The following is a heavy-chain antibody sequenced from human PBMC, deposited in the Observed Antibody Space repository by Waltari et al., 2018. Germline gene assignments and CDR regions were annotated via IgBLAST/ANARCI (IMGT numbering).Heavy chain of an antibody. Sequence: QVQRVGSGGGVVEPGGALRVSCAASEVNLSGHGMRWVSQAVGKGFEWLAFIRSFPTHRSSALSVKARLSIPSTNSMLLLRLPMNNLTSPCTAVLYCPQARPLSSRASPSCSWG. CDR1: EVNLSGHG. J-gene: IGHJ5*01. D-gene: IGHD2-15*01. CDR3: PQARPLSSRASPSCS. V-gene: IGHV3-30*02. CDR2: IRSFPTHR.